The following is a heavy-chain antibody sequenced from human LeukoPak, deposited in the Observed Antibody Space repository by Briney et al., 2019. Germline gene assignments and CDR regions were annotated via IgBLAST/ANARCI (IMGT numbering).Heavy chain of an antibody. CDR3: TTENPAGYYYGMDV. Sequence: SGGPLRLSCAASGFTFSNAWMSWVRQAPGKGLEWVGCIKSKTDGGTTDYAAPVKGRFTISRDDSKNTLYLQMNSLKTEDTAVYYCTTENPAGYYYGMDVWGKGTTVTVSS. CDR1: GFTFSNAW. CDR2: IKSKTDGGTT. V-gene: IGHV3-15*01. J-gene: IGHJ6*04.